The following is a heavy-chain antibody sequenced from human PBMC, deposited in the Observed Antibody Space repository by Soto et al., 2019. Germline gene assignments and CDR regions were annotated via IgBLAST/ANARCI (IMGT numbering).Heavy chain of an antibody. J-gene: IGHJ4*02. D-gene: IGHD3-10*01. Sequence: QVQLVQSGAEVKKTGSSVKVSCKASGGIFSTYAISWLRQAPGQGLEWMGGIIPIFGTPNYAQRFQGRVTIPADESTSTAYMELSRLRSEDTAVYYCARDRDDYGSGNYYNRIDFWGQGTLVTVSS. CDR1: GGIFSTYA. CDR3: ARDRDDYGSGNYYNRIDF. CDR2: IIPIFGTP. V-gene: IGHV1-69*01.